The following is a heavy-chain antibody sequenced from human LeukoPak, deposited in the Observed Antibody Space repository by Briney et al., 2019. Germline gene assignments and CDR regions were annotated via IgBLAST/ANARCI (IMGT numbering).Heavy chain of an antibody. CDR2: FSAYKGNT. Sequence: GAPVKVSCKGSGYTFTSYGISWVRQAPGQGVEGMGWFSAYKGNTNYAQKLQGRVTMTTDTSTSTAYMELRSLRSDDTAVYYCAREKAITMVRGVIITAEYFQHWGQGTLVTVSS. CDR3: AREKAITMVRGVIITAEYFQH. D-gene: IGHD3-10*01. V-gene: IGHV1-18*01. CDR1: GYTFTSYG. J-gene: IGHJ1*01.